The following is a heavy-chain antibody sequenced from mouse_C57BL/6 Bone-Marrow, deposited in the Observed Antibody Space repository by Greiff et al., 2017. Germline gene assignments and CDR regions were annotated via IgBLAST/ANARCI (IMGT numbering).Heavy chain of an antibody. Sequence: QVQLQQPGAELVKPGASVKMSCKASGYTFTSYWITWVKQRPGQGLEWIGDIYPGSGSTNYNEKFKSKATLTVDTSSSTAYMQLSSLTSEDAAVYYCARSYYSNVYYFDYWGQGTTLTVSS. CDR1: GYTFTSYW. J-gene: IGHJ2*01. V-gene: IGHV1-55*01. D-gene: IGHD2-5*01. CDR2: IYPGSGST. CDR3: ARSYYSNVYYFDY.